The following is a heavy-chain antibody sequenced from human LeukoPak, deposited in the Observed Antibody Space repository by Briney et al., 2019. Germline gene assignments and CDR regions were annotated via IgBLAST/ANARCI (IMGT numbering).Heavy chain of an antibody. CDR3: ASLEGGPSDGR. CDR2: IYSGGTT. V-gene: IGHV3-53*01. CDR1: GFPVRSRY. Sequence: GGSLRLSCEVSGFPVRSRYMTWVRQPPGKGLECVAVIYSGGTTYHIDSVKGRFTISRDISKSTMYLEMNNLRVEDTAAYYCASLEGGPSDGRWGQGTLVIVSS. J-gene: IGHJ4*02. D-gene: IGHD3-3*01.